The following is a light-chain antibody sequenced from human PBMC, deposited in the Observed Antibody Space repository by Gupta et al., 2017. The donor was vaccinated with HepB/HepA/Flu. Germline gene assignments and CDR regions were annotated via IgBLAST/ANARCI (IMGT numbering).Light chain of an antibody. CDR2: DAS. Sequence: EIVLTQSPATLSLSPGERATLSCRASQTVSNQLAWYQQKPGQAPRLLIYDASKTATGIPARFSGSGSGRDFTLTISSREPEDFAVYYCQQRSNWPSITFGGGTKVEIK. J-gene: IGKJ4*01. V-gene: IGKV3-11*02. CDR3: QQRSNWPSIT. CDR1: QTVSNQ.